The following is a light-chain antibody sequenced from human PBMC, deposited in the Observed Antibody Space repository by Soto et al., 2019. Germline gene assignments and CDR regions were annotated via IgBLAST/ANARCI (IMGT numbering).Light chain of an antibody. CDR1: SGDIGTYNY. CDR2: EVG. J-gene: IGLJ2*01. Sequence: QSALTHPASVSGSPGQSITISCTGTSGDIGTYNYVSWYQQHPGKVPKLIIYEVGNRPAGVSNRFSGNKSGNTASLTISGLQAEDEADYYCSSYRSGSTLFGGGTKLTVL. V-gene: IGLV2-14*01. CDR3: SSYRSGSTL.